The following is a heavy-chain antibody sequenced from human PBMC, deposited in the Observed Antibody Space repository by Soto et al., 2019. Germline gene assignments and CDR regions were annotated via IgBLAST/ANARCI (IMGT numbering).Heavy chain of an antibody. J-gene: IGHJ4*02. D-gene: IGHD6-13*01. V-gene: IGHV4-30-2*01. CDR2: IYHSGST. CDR1: GGSISSGGYS. CDR3: ASSHAGAHITAAVH. Sequence: PSETLSLTCAVSGGSISSGGYSWSWIRQPPGKGLEWIGYIYHSGSTYYNPSLKRRVTISVDRSKNQFSLKLSSVTAADTAVYYCASSHAGAHITAAVHWGQGTLVTVSS.